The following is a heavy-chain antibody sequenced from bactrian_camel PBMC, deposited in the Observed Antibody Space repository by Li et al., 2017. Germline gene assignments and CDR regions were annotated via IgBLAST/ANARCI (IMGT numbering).Heavy chain of an antibody. J-gene: IGHJ4*01. V-gene: IGHV3-3*01. D-gene: IGHD1*01. CDR2: ITPNGGTT. CDR3: AADKLGGTWDSLMYNY. Sequence: VQLVESGGDSVQAGGSLRLSCVVASGHMLAHYCVGWFRQAPGKEREAVAAITPNGGTTYYADSVKGRFTISRDNAKNTVYLQMNSLKFEDTAMYYCAADKLGGTWDSLMYNYWGRGTQVTVS. CDR1: GHMLAHYC.